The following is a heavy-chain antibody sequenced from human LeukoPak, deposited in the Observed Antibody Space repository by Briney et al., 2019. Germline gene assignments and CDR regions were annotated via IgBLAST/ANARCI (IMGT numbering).Heavy chain of an antibody. CDR3: ARGFCSSTSCYQGPFDF. D-gene: IGHD2-2*01. CDR2: IKNKTNGGTT. CDR1: GFTFSSYA. V-gene: IGHV3-15*01. J-gene: IGHJ4*02. Sequence: GGSLRLSCAASGFTFSSYAMGWVRQAPGKGLEWVGHIKNKTNGGTTDYAAPVKGRFIISRDDSKNTLYLQMNSLRTEDTAVYYCARGFCSSTSCYQGPFDFWGQGTLVTVSS.